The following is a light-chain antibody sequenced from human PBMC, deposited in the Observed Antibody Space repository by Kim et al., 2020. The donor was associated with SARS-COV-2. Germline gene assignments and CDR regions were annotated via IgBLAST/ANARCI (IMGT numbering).Light chain of an antibody. V-gene: IGKV1-39*01. CDR3: QQSHSTPWT. CDR2: AAS. CDR1: QSISTY. Sequence: DIQMTQSPSSLSASVGDRVTITCRASQSISTYLNWYQQKPGKAPQLLIYAASSVQSGVPSRFSGSGSGTDFTLTISSLQPEDFTTYFCQQSHSTPWTFGQGTKVDIK. J-gene: IGKJ1*01.